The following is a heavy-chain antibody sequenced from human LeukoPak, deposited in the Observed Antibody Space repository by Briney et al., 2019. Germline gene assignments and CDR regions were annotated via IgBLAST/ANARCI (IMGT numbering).Heavy chain of an antibody. CDR1: GFTFSSYW. Sequence: PGGSLRLSCAASGFTFSSYWMSWVRQAPGKGLEWVSLISHDGNSRKYADSVKGRFTISRGNSKNTLYLQMNSLRAEDTAVYYCAKDASVWFGELGYWGQGTLVTVSS. V-gene: IGHV3-30*18. CDR2: ISHDGNSR. J-gene: IGHJ4*02. CDR3: AKDASVWFGELGY. D-gene: IGHD3-10*01.